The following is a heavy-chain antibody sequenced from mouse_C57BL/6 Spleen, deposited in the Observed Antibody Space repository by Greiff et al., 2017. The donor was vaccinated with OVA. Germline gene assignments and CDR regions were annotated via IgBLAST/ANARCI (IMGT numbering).Heavy chain of an antibody. CDR1: GYTFTSYW. D-gene: IGHD2-2*01. J-gene: IGHJ2*01. V-gene: IGHV1-52*01. CDR3: ARGIYNGYTPGYFDY. CDR2: IDPSDSET. Sequence: QVQLQQPGAELVRPGSSVKLSCKASGYTFTSYWMHWVKQRPIQGLEWIGNIDPSDSETHYNQKFKDKATLTVDKSSSTAYMQLSSLTSEDSAVYYGARGIYNGYTPGYFDYWGQGTTLTVSS.